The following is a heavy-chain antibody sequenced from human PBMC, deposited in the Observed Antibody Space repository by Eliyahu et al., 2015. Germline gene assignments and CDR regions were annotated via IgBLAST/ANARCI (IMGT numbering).Heavy chain of an antibody. J-gene: IGHJ4*02. CDR1: GFSFSTXGEA. CDR2: IYWDDDK. V-gene: IGHV2-5*02. CDR3: AHRREDPIGSTSFDY. Sequence: QITLKESGPTLVXPXQTLTLTXAFSGFSFSTXGEAVGWLRQPPGKALEWLALIYWDDDKRYSPSLKSRLAITRDTSRNQVVLTMTNMDPVDTGTYFCAHRREDPIGSTSFDYWGQGILVSVSS. D-gene: IGHD1-1*01.